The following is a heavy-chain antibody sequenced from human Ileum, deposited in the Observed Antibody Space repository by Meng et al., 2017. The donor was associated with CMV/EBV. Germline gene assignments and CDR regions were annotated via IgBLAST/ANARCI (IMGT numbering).Heavy chain of an antibody. CDR1: GFTFGTYA. CDR2: ISGGRDIT. D-gene: IGHD3/OR15-3a*01. CDR3: AKDPTYMIFAVGIPTYFDY. V-gene: IGHV3-23*01. Sequence: GGSLRLSCEASGFTFGTYAMHWVRQAPGKGLEWVSAISGGRDITDYADSVKGRFTISRDNSTNTLYLLMSSLRAGDTAVYYCAKDPTYMIFAVGIPTYFDYWGQGTLVTVSS. J-gene: IGHJ4*02.